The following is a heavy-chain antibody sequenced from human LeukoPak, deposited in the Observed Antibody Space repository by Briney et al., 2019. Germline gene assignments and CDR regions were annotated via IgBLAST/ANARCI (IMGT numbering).Heavy chain of an antibody. CDR2: ISDSGTLT. Sequence: GGSLRLSCAASGFTFSSYEMNWVRQAPGKGLEWISYISDSGTLTHYADSVEGRFTISRDNAKNSLYLQMNSLRAEDTAVYYCARDGTPIHSSGWVYMDVWGKGTTVTISS. V-gene: IGHV3-48*03. CDR1: GFTFSSYE. J-gene: IGHJ6*04. CDR3: ARDGTPIHSSGWVYMDV. D-gene: IGHD6-25*01.